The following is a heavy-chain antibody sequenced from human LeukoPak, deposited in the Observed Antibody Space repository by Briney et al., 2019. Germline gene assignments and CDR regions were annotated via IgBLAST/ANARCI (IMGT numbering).Heavy chain of an antibody. CDR2: IKQDGSEK. CDR1: GFTFSSYW. Sequence: PGGSLRLSCAAAGFTFSSYWMSWVRQAPGKGLEWVANIKQDGSEKYYVDSVKGRFTISRDNATNSLYLQMNSLRAEDTAVYYCARDLAAYCGGDCYSEGDYWGQGTLVTVSS. CDR3: ARDLAAYCGGDCYSEGDY. J-gene: IGHJ4*02. D-gene: IGHD2-21*02. V-gene: IGHV3-7*01.